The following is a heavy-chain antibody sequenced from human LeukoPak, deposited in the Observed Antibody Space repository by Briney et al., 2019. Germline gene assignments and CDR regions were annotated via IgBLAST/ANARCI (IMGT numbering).Heavy chain of an antibody. D-gene: IGHD2-15*01. J-gene: IGHJ4*02. CDR3: ARIPSICSGGSCPVDY. Sequence: ASVKVSCKASGYTFTGYYMHWVRQAPGQGLEWMGRINPNSGGTNYAQKFQGRVTMTRDTSISTAYVELSRLRSDDTAVYYCARIPSICSGGSCPVDYWGQGTLVTVSS. CDR1: GYTFTGYY. V-gene: IGHV1-2*06. CDR2: INPNSGGT.